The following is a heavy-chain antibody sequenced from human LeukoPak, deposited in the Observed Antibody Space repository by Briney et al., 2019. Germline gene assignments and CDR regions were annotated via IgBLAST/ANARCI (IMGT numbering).Heavy chain of an antibody. CDR2: ISGWSSNYI. Sequence: GGSLRLSCTVSGFTFSSHSMSWVRQAPGKGLEWISSISGWSSNYIYYAESVKGRFTISRDNARNLMYLQMNSLRAEDTALYFCARVVGFDDYYYYYYMDVWGKGTTVIVSS. D-gene: IGHD1-26*01. CDR1: GFTFSSHS. V-gene: IGHV3-21*01. J-gene: IGHJ6*03. CDR3: ARVVGFDDYYYYYYMDV.